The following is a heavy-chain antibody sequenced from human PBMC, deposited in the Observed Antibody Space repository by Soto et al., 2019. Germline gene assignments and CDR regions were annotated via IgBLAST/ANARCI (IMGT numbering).Heavy chain of an antibody. D-gene: IGHD3-3*01. CDR3: ATQHPNYDFWSGYYKYYFDY. Sequence: GGSLGLGCAACGFTFSSWAMGGVRQAPGKGLEWVSDIIDSGSTIYYADSVKGRFTISRDNAKNSLYLQMNSLRAEDTAVYYCATQHPNYDFWSGYYKYYFDYWGQGTLVTVSS. CDR2: IIDSGSTI. J-gene: IGHJ4*02. CDR1: GFTFSSWA. V-gene: IGHV3-11*01.